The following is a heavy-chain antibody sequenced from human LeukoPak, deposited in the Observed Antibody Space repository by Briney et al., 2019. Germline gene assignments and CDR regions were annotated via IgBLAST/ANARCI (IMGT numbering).Heavy chain of an antibody. CDR1: GGSFSGYY. CDR3: ARDNEQQLILPNWFDP. Sequence: SETLSLTCAVYGGSFSGYYWSWIRQPPGKGLEWIGEIIHRGSTNYNPSLKSRLTISVDTSKNQFSLKLSSVTAADTAVYYCARDNEQQLILPNWFDPWGQGTLVTVSS. D-gene: IGHD6-13*01. V-gene: IGHV4-34*12. CDR2: IIHRGST. J-gene: IGHJ5*02.